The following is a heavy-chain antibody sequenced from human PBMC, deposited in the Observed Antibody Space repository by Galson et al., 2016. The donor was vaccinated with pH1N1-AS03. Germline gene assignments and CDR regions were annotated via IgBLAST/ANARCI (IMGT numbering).Heavy chain of an antibody. CDR2: VHHRGTI. CDR1: GGSVSSNTW. V-gene: IGHV4-4*02. J-gene: IGHJ6*02. D-gene: IGHD5-18*01. Sequence: ETLSLTCDVSGGSVSSNTWWSWVRQPPGKGLEWIGEVHHRGTINYNPSLKSRVIKSIDKSKNHFSLNLSPVTAADTAVYYCARDVLPYSLGLDVWGQGTTVTVSS. CDR3: ARDVLPYSLGLDV.